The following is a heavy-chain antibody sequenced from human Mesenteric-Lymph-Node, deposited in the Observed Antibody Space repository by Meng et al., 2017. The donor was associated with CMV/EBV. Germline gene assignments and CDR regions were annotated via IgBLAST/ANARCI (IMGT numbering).Heavy chain of an antibody. CDR2: ISYVGSNT. CDR1: GFTFSSYA. J-gene: IGHJ6*02. D-gene: IGHD1-26*01. Sequence: GESLKISCAASGFTFSSYAMHWVRQAPGKGLEWVAVISYVGSNTYYPDSVKGRFTISRDNSKNTLYLQMNSLRPDDTAVYFCARGGSYYGYYSGMDVWGQGTTVTVSS. V-gene: IGHV3-30*04. CDR3: ARGGSYYGYYSGMDV.